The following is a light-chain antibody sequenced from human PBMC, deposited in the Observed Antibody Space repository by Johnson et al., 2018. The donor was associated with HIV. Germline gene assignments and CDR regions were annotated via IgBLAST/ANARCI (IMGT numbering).Light chain of an antibody. CDR1: SSNIGRNY. CDR2: DNN. V-gene: IGLV1-51*01. J-gene: IGLJ1*01. Sequence: QSVLTQPPSVSAAPGQKVTISCSGSSSNIGRNYVSWYQQLPGTAPKLLNFDNNKRPSGIPDRFSASKSGTSATLGITGLQTGDEADYYCGTWDSSLSAYVFGTGTKVTVL. CDR3: GTWDSSLSAYV.